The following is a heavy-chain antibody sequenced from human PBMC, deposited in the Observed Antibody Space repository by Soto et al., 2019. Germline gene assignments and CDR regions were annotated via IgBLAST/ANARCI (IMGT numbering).Heavy chain of an antibody. V-gene: IGHV4-39*01. D-gene: IGHD6-25*01. CDR1: GGSISSTSYY. J-gene: IGHJ5*02. CDR2: IYYSGST. Sequence: SETLSLTCTVSGGSISSTSYYWGWIRQPPGKGLEWIGSIYYSGSTYYNPSLKSRVTISVDTSKNQFSLKLSSVTAADTAVYYCARHPERYSSASDWFDPWGQGTLVTVSS. CDR3: ARHPERYSSASDWFDP.